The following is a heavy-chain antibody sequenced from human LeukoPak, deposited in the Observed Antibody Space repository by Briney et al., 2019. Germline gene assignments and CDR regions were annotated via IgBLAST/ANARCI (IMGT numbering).Heavy chain of an antibody. CDR2: IFHDGST. V-gene: IGHV4-34*12. CDR3: ARHVLSNRSFDT. Sequence: GSLRLSCAASGFTFSSYAMSWVRQPPGKGLEWIGNIFHDGSTYFNPSLKSRVSLSVDTSKRYFSLKLTSVTAADTSVYYCARHVLSNRSFDTWGQGTLVSVSS. D-gene: IGHD4/OR15-4a*01. J-gene: IGHJ5*02. CDR1: GFTFSSYA.